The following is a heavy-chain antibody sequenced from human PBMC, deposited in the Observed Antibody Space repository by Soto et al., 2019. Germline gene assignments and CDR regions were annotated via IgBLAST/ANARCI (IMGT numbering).Heavy chain of an antibody. J-gene: IGHJ1*01. Sequence: EVQLVESGGGLVQPGGSLRLSCVASGFTFSSYWMHWVRQAPGKGLVWVSSISNDGSSIYADPVKGRFTISRDNAKNTLYLQMNSRRAEDTAVYDCARLPNKSPQNWGQGTLVIVSP. V-gene: IGHV3-74*01. CDR1: GFTFSSYW. CDR3: ARLPNKSPQN. CDR2: ISNDGSS.